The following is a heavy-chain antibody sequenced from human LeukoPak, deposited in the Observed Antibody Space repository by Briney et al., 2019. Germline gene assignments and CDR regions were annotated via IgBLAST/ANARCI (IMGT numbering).Heavy chain of an antibody. CDR3: AKDTDGYTGY. CDR2: ISHDGSNK. Sequence: GGSLRLSCAASGFTFSSYGMHWVRQAPGKGLEWVAVISHDGSNKYYADSVKGRFTISRDNSKNTLYLQMNSLRAEDTAVYYCAKDTDGYTGYWGQGTLVTVSS. J-gene: IGHJ4*02. V-gene: IGHV3-30*18. CDR1: GFTFSSYG. D-gene: IGHD5-24*01.